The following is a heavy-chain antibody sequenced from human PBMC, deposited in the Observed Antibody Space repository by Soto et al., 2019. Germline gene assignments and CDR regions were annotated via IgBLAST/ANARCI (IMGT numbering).Heavy chain of an antibody. J-gene: IGHJ5*02. CDR1: GDSVSSYSAA. D-gene: IGHD3-10*01. CDR3: VRDRYSNSGWFDP. V-gene: IGHV6-1*01. CDR2: TYYRSRFFS. Sequence: SQTLSLTCAISGDSVSSYSAAWNWIRQSPSGGLEWLGRTYYRSRFFSDYAESVKSRIIINPDTSKNQFSLQLKSVTPEDTAVYVCVRDRYSNSGWFDPWGQRTPVTVSS.